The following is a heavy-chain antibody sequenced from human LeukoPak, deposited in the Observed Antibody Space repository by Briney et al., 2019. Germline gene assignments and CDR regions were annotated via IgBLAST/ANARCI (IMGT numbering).Heavy chain of an antibody. CDR3: ARALAGTVHYYYYYYMDV. J-gene: IGHJ6*03. D-gene: IGHD6-19*01. CDR2: IIPIFGTA. CDR1: GGTFSSYA. Sequence: VASVKVSCKASGGTFSSYAISWVRQAPGQGLEWMGGIIPIFGTANYAQKFQGRVTITADKSTSTAYMELSSLRSEDTAVYYCARALAGTVHYYYYYYMDVWGKGTTVTVSS. V-gene: IGHV1-69*06.